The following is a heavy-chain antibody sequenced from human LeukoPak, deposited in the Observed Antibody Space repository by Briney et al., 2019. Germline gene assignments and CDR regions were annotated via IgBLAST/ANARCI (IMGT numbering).Heavy chain of an antibody. CDR3: ARHSSYYYESSGYKN. CDR1: GGSMSSSSFY. D-gene: IGHD3-22*01. CDR2: IYYSGST. Sequence: PSETLSLTCTVSGGSMSSSSFYWDWIRQPPGKGLEWIGSIYYSGSTYYNPSLKSRFTISVDSSKNQFSLRLSSVTAADTAVYYCARHSSYYYESSGYKNWGQGTLVPVSS. J-gene: IGHJ4*02. V-gene: IGHV4-39*01.